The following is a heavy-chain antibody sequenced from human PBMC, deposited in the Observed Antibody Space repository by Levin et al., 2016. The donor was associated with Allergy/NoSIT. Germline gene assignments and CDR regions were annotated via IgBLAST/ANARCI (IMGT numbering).Heavy chain of an antibody. V-gene: IGHV3-23*01. CDR3: AKDPPTYYYVMDV. CDR2: ISGSGRTT. Sequence: WIRQPPGKGLEWVSTISGSGRTTYYADSVTGRFTISRDNSKNTLYLQMNSLRAEDTAVYYCAKDPPTYYYVMDVWGQGATVTVSS. J-gene: IGHJ6*02.